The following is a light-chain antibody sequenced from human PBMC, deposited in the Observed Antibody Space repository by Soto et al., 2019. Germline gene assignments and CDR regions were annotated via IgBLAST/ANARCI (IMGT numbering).Light chain of an antibody. V-gene: IGLV2-14*01. CDR2: EVS. CDR3: SSYTTSSTLVV. J-gene: IGLJ2*01. Sequence: QSALTQPASVSGSPGQSITISCTGTSSDVADYNYVSWYQQHPGKPPKLVIYEVSGRPSGISNRFSGSKSGNTASLTISGLQAEDEADYYCSSYTTSSTLVVFGEGTKLTVL. CDR1: SSDVADYNY.